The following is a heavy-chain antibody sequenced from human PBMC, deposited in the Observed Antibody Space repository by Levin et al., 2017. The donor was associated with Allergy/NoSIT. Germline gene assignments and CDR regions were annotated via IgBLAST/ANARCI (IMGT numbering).Heavy chain of an antibody. J-gene: IGHJ5*02. V-gene: IGHV1-69*04. Sequence: SVKVSCKASGGTFSTYAISWVRQAPGQGLEWMGRIIPIRGIANYAHKFQGRVTITADKSTSTAYMEVISLRSEDTAVYYCARDRWRQRLGTDWLDPWGQGTLVTVSS. CDR1: GGTFSTYA. CDR3: ARDRWRQRLGTDWLDP. D-gene: IGHD6-25*01. CDR2: IIPIRGIA.